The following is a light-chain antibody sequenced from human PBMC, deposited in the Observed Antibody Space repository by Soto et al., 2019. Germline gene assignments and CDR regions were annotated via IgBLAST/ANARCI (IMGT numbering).Light chain of an antibody. CDR2: EVS. CDR1: SSDVGGYNY. J-gene: IGLJ2*01. Sequence: QSALTQPASVSGSPGQSITISCTGTSSDVGGYNYVSWYQQHPGKAPKLIIYEVSNRPSGVSNRFSGSKSGNTASLTISGLQAEDEADYCCSSYTDSTPRYVLFGGGTKLTVL. V-gene: IGLV2-14*01. CDR3: SSYTDSTPRYVL.